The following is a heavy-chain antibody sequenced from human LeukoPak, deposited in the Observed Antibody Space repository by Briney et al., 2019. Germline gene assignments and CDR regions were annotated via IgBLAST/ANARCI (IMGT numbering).Heavy chain of an antibody. V-gene: IGHV1-8*01. CDR2: MNPSSGNT. D-gene: IGHD3-10*01. CDR1: GYTFTSYD. Sequence: ASVKVSCKASGYTFTSYDINWVRQATGQGLEWMGWMNPSSGNTGYAQKFQGRVTMTRNTSISTAYMELSSLRSEDTAVYYCARGVLLWFGELLGNDAFDIWGQGTMVTVSS. J-gene: IGHJ3*02. CDR3: ARGVLLWFGELLGNDAFDI.